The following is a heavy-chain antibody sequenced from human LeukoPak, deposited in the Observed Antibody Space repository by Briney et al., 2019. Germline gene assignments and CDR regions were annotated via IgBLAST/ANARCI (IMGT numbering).Heavy chain of an antibody. V-gene: IGHV7-4-1*02. CDR2: INTNTGNP. D-gene: IGHD3-22*01. Sequence: ASVKVSCKASGYTFTSYAMNWVRQAPGQGLEWMGWINTNTGNPTYAQGFTGRFVFSLDTSVSTAYLQISSLKAEDTAVYYCARVQYYYDSSGYFLQSVDAFGIWGQGTMVTVSS. J-gene: IGHJ3*02. CDR3: ARVQYYYDSSGYFLQSVDAFGI. CDR1: GYTFTSYA.